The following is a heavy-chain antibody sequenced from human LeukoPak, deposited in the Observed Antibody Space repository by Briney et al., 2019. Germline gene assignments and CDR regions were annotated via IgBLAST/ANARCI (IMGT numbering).Heavy chain of an antibody. CDR3: AMYSSGWYKNY. CDR1: GYSISSGYY. Sequence: PSETLSLTCAVSGYSISSGYYWGWIRQPPGKGLEWIGSIYHSGSTYYNPSLKSRVTISVDTSKNQFSLKLTSVTAADTAVYYCAMYSSGWYKNYWGQGTLVTVSS. CDR2: IYHSGST. J-gene: IGHJ4*02. D-gene: IGHD6-19*01. V-gene: IGHV4-38-2*01.